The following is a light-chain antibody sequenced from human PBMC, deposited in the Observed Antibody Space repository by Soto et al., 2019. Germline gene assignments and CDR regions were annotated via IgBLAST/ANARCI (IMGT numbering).Light chain of an antibody. J-gene: IGKJ5*01. Sequence: EIVMTQSPATLSVSPGERATLSCRASQSVSSNLAWYQQKPGQAPRLLIYGASTRATGIPARFSGSGSGTDLTITISSLEPEDFEVYYCQQRSNWPITFGQGTRLEIK. CDR3: QQRSNWPIT. CDR2: GAS. CDR1: QSVSSN. V-gene: IGKV3-15*01.